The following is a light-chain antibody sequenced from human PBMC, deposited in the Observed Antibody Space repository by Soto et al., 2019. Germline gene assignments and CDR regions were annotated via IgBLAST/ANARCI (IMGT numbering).Light chain of an antibody. J-gene: IGKJ5*01. CDR1: EDINSR. V-gene: IGKV1-12*01. CDR2: AAF. CDR3: QQADSFPIT. Sequence: DIQMTQSPSSVSASVGDRVTISCRASEDINSRLAWYQQKPGNAPKLLIYAAFILQSGVPSRFSGYGSGTDFTLSSSSLQPEDFATYYCQQADSFPITFGQGTRLGIK.